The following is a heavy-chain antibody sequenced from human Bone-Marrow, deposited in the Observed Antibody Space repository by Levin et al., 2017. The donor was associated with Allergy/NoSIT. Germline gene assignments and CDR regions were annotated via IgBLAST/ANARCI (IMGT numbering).Heavy chain of an antibody. CDR1: GGSFSGYY. CDR2: INHSGST. CDR3: ARGTIFGVVIKEDYFDY. J-gene: IGHJ4*02. Sequence: SETLSLTCAVYGGSFSGYYWSWIRQPPGKGREWIGEINHSGSTNYNPSLKSRVTISVDTSKNQFSLKLSSVTAADTAVYYCARGTIFGVVIKEDYFDYWGQGTLVTVSS. D-gene: IGHD3-3*01. V-gene: IGHV4-34*01.